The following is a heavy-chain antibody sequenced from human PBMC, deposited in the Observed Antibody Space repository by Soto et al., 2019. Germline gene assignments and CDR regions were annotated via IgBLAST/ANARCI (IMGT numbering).Heavy chain of an antibody. CDR3: EHRVLRMVFGLITTTAIYFDF. CDR2: IYWDDDT. D-gene: IGHD3-3*01. CDR1: GFSLTTSGEG. J-gene: IGHJ4*02. Sequence: QITLNESGTSQVKPRQTLTLTCTFSGFSLTTSGEGVGWNRQSQGRAPEWLALIYWDDDTRYSPSLKSRRTNSKDSCKNQVLLTLASLDPPDTATYYSEHRVLRMVFGLITTTAIYFDFWGQGTPVAFSS. V-gene: IGHV2-5*02.